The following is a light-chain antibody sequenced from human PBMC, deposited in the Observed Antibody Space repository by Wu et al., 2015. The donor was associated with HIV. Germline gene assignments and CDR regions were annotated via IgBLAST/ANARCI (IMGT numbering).Light chain of an antibody. J-gene: IGKJ1*01. CDR3: QQYNNWPWT. CDR2: DAS. CDR1: QIIATN. V-gene: IGKV3-15*01. Sequence: EIVMTQSPATLSVSPGGRVTLSCRAGQIIATNLAWYQQKPGQPPRLLIYDASTRATGFPARFSGGGSGTEFTLTISTLQSGDVAVYYCQQYNNWPWTFGQGTKVEIK.